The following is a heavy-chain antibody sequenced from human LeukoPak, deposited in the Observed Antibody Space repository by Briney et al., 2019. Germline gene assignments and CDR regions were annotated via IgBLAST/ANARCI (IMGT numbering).Heavy chain of an antibody. D-gene: IGHD6-19*01. Sequence: PGGSLRLSCAASGFTFSSYWMHWVRQAPGKGLEWVSRINSDGSSTSYADSVKGRFTISRDNAKNTLYLQMNSLRAEDTAVYYCVRGWDGYFDYWGQGTLVTVSS. CDR2: INSDGSST. V-gene: IGHV3-74*01. CDR1: GFTFSSYW. CDR3: VRGWDGYFDY. J-gene: IGHJ4*02.